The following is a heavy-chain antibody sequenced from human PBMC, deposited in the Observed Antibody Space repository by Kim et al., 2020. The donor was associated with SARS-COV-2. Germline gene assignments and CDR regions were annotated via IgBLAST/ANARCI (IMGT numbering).Heavy chain of an antibody. CDR3: ANLPTIYYYGMDV. D-gene: IGHD5-12*01. J-gene: IGHJ6*02. Sequence: YADSVKSRFTISRDKSKNTLYLQMNSLRAEDTAVYYCANLPTIYYYGMDVWGQGTTVTVSS. V-gene: IGHV3-23*01.